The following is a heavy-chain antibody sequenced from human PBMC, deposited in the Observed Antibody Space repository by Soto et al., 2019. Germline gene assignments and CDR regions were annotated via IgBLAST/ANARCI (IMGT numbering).Heavy chain of an antibody. CDR1: GGSISSYY. CDR3: ARRNYDILTGYYGDYYYYYMDV. J-gene: IGHJ6*03. Sequence: QVQLQESGPGLVKPSETLSLTCTVSGGSISSYYWSWIRQPPGKGLEWIGYIYYSGSTNYNPSLKWRVTIAVETSKHQLFLKLRSVTAADTDVYYCARRNYDILTGYYGDYYYYYMDVWGKGTTVTVSS. D-gene: IGHD3-9*01. CDR2: IYYSGST. V-gene: IGHV4-59*08.